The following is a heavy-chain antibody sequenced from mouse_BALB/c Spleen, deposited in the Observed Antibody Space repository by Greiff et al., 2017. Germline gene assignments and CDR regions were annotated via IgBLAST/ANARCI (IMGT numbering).Heavy chain of an antibody. J-gene: IGHJ1*01. D-gene: IGHD2-1*01. Sequence: EVKLVESGGGLVQPGGSLRLSCATSGFTFTDYYMSWVRQPPGKALEWLGFIRNKANGYTTEYSASVKGRFTISRDNSQSILYLQMNTLRAEDSATYYCARSPPGWYNWYFDVWGAGTTVTVSS. V-gene: IGHV7-3*02. CDR1: GFTFTDYY. CDR3: ARSPPGWYNWYFDV. CDR2: IRNKANGYTT.